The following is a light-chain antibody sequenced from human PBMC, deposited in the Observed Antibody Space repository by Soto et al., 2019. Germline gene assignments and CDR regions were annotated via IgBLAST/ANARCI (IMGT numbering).Light chain of an antibody. J-gene: IGKJ1*01. CDR3: QQYGRSPTT. V-gene: IGKV3-20*01. CDR2: GAS. CDR1: QSVSNN. Sequence: IVTTQSPATLSLSPGESATLSCRASQSVSNNLAWYQQRPGQAPRLLIYGASTRDTGIPNRFSGSGSGTDFTLTISRLEPEDFAVYYCQQYGRSPTTFGQGTKVDI.